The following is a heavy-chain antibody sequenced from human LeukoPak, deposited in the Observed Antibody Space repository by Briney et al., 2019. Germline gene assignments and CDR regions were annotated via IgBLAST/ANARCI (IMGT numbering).Heavy chain of an antibody. CDR2: ISYDGSNK. D-gene: IGHD3-22*01. CDR1: GFTFSSYA. CDR3: ARDRADSSGYYFTY. V-gene: IGHV3-30*04. J-gene: IGHJ4*02. Sequence: PGGSLRLSCAASGFTFSSYAMHWVRQAPGKGLEWVAVISYDGSNKYYADSVKGRFTISRDNSKNTLYLQMNSLRAEDTAVYYCARDRADSSGYYFTYWGQGTLVTASS.